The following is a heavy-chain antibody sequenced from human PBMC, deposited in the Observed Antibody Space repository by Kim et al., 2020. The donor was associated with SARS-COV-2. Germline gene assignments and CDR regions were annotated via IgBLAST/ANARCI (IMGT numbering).Heavy chain of an antibody. J-gene: IGHJ3*01. V-gene: IGHV3-23*01. Sequence: GGSLRLSCAASGFTFSSYAMSWVRQAPGKGLEWVSAISGSGGSTYYADSVKGRFTISRDNSKNTLYLQMNSLRAEDTAVYYCAKRGRRDSSIKGAFVYWGPGTTVTVSS. CDR1: GFTFSSYA. CDR2: ISGSGGST. CDR3: AKRGRRDSSIKGAFVY. D-gene: IGHD6-13*01.